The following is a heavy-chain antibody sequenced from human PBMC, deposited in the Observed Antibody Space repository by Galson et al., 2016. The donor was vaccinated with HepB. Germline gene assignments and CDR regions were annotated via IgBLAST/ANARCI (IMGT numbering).Heavy chain of an antibody. CDR3: ARGKMVIVYEIDV. J-gene: IGHJ6*02. D-gene: IGHD4-23*01. CDR2: INSDGSET. CDR1: GFTFSSYW. Sequence: SLRLSRAASGFTFSSYWIHWVRQEPGKGLVWVSRINSDGSETNYADSVKGRFIISRDNAKNTVYLQMNSLRAEETAVYYCARGKMVIVYEIDVWGQGTTVTVSS. V-gene: IGHV3-74*01.